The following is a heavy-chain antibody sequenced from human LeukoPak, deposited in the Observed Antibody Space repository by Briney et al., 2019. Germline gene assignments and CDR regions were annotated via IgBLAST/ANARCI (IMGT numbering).Heavy chain of an antibody. V-gene: IGHV1-46*01. Sequence: ASVKVSCKASGYTFTSYYMHWVRQAPGQGLEWMGIINPSGGSTSYAQKFQGRVTMTRNTSISTAYMELSSLRSEDTAVYYCARGRYYYYYMDVWGKGTTVTVSS. CDR3: ARGRYYYYYMDV. J-gene: IGHJ6*03. CDR1: GYTFTSYY. CDR2: INPSGGST.